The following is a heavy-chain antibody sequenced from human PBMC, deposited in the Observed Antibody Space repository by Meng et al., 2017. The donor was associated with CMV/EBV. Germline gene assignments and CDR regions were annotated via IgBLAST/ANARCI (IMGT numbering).Heavy chain of an antibody. CDR3: AKASGWSMGRGYNWFDP. Sequence: GESLRLSCAASGFTFDDYAMHWVRQAPGKGLEWVSGISWNSGSIGYADSVKGRFTISRDNAKNSLYLQMNSLRAEDTALYYCAKASGWSMGRGYNWFDPWGQGTLVTVSS. J-gene: IGHJ5*02. CDR1: GFTFDDYA. V-gene: IGHV3-9*01. D-gene: IGHD6-19*01. CDR2: ISWNSGSI.